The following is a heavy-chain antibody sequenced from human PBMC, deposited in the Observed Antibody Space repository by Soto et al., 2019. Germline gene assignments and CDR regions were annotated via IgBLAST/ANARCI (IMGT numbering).Heavy chain of an antibody. CDR2: IYWDDDK. J-gene: IGHJ4*02. CDR1: GFSLSSTRVA. D-gene: IGHD6-19*01. Sequence: QITLKESGPTLVKPTQTLTLTCTFSGFSLSSTRVAVGWIRQPPGKALEWLALIYWDDDKRYSPFLKSRLTITKDTSKNQVVLTMTNMDPVDTATYYCAHSVVAGLGYYFDYWGQGTLVXXSS. V-gene: IGHV2-5*02. CDR3: AHSVVAGLGYYFDY.